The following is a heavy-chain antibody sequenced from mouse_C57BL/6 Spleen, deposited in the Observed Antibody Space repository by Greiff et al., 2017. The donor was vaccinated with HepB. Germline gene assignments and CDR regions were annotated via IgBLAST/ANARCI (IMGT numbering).Heavy chain of an antibody. D-gene: IGHD1-1*01. CDR2: INPNNGGT. V-gene: IGHV1-26*01. J-gene: IGHJ4*01. CDR1: GYTFTDYY. CDR3: ELSFYAMDH. Sequence: EVQLQQSGPELVKPGASVKISCKASGYTFTDYYMNWVKQSHGKSLEWIGDINPNNGGTSYNQKFKGKATFTVDKSSSTAYMELRILTSEDSAVYYCELSFYAMDHCGQVTSVTVSS.